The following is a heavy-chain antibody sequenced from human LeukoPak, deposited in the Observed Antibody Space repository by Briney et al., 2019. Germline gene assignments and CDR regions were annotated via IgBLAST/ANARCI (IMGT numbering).Heavy chain of an antibody. D-gene: IGHD4-17*01. V-gene: IGHV4-59*01. CDR1: GGSISSYY. CDR2: IYYSGST. CDR3: AGRRDWTTVTFDY. Sequence: SETLSLTCTVSGGSISSYYWSWIRHPPGKGLEWIGYIYYSGSTNYNPSLKSRVTISVDTSKNQFSLKLSSVTAADTAVYYCAGRRDWTTVTFDYWGQGTLVTVSS. J-gene: IGHJ4*02.